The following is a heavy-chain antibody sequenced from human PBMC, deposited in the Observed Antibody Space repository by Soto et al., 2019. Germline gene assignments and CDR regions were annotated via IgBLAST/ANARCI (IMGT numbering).Heavy chain of an antibody. D-gene: IGHD2-15*01. Sequence: SETLSLTCAVYGGSFSGYYWSWIRQPPGKGLEWIGEINHSGSTNYNPSLKSRVTISVDTSKNQFSLKLSSVTAADTAVYYCARGYCSGGSCYFYDAFDIWGQGTMVTV. V-gene: IGHV4-34*01. CDR1: GGSFSGYY. CDR3: ARGYCSGGSCYFYDAFDI. J-gene: IGHJ3*02. CDR2: INHSGST.